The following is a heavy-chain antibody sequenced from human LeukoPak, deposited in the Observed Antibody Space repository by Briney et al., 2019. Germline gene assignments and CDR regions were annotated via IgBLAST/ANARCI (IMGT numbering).Heavy chain of an antibody. CDR1: GYSFTSYW. V-gene: IGHV5-51*01. Sequence: GESLKISCKGSGYSFTSYWIGWVRQMPGKGLEWMGIIYPGDSDTKYSPSFQGQVTISADKSISTAYLQWSSLKASDTAMYYCATHQPNRGAIYYYDHWGRGTLVTVSS. D-gene: IGHD2-21*01. J-gene: IGHJ4*02. CDR2: IYPGDSDT. CDR3: ATHQPNRGAIYYYDH.